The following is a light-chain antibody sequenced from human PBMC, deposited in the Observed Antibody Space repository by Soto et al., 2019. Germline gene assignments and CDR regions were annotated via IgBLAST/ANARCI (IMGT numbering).Light chain of an antibody. CDR1: SSDVGGYNY. Sequence: QSVLTQPPSASGSPGQSVTISCTGASSDVGGYNYVSWYQQYPGKAPKLMIYEVTKRPSGVPDRFSGSKSGNTASLTVSGLQAEDEADYYCSSYAGSSNWVFGGGPTLTVL. V-gene: IGLV2-8*01. CDR3: SSYAGSSNWV. CDR2: EVT. J-gene: IGLJ2*01.